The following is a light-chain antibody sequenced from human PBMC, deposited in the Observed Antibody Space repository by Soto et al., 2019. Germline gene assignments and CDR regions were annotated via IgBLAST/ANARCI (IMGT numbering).Light chain of an antibody. V-gene: IGKV3-11*01. CDR2: DAY. CDR3: QQRHMWTIT. CDR1: QSFRGL. Sequence: EVVLTPSPVSPSLSPGERATLSCRASQSFRGLLAWYQQKPGQAPRLLIYDAYNRATGIPPRFSGSGSGTDFTLTISSLEHEDSAVYYCQQRHMWTITFGQGTRLEIK. J-gene: IGKJ5*01.